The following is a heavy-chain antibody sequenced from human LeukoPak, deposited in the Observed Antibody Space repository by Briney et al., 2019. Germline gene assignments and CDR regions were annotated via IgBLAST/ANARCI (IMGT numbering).Heavy chain of an antibody. Sequence: ASVKVSCKASGYTFTGYYMHWVRQAPGQGLEWMGWINPNSGDTNYAQKFQGRVTMTRDTSISTAYMELSRLRSDDTAVYYCARRGYSYGDIDYWGQGTLVTVSS. J-gene: IGHJ4*02. CDR2: INPNSGDT. V-gene: IGHV1-2*02. CDR3: ARRGYSYGDIDY. CDR1: GYTFTGYY. D-gene: IGHD5-18*01.